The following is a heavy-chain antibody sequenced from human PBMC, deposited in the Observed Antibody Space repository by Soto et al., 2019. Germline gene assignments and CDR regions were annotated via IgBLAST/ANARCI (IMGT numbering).Heavy chain of an antibody. Sequence: SETLSLTCTVSGGSISSYYWSWIRQPSGKGLEWIGYIYYSGSTNYNPSLKSRVTISVDTSKNQFSLKLSSVTAADTAVYYCARDSGGYDSSGYDWFAPWGQGTLVTVSS. CDR3: ARDSGGYDSSGYDWFAP. CDR1: GGSISSYY. D-gene: IGHD3-22*01. V-gene: IGHV4-59*12. J-gene: IGHJ5*02. CDR2: IYYSGST.